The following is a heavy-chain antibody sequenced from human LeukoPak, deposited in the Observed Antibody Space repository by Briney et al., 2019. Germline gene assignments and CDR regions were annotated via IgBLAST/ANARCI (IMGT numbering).Heavy chain of an antibody. D-gene: IGHD6-19*01. Sequence: PGGSLRLSCAASGFTFSGSAMHWVRQASGKGLEWVGRIRSKANSYATAYAASVTGRFTISRDDSKNTAYLQMNSLKTEDTAVYYCTAGYSSGWPTYSFDYWGQGTLVTVSS. V-gene: IGHV3-73*01. CDR1: GFTFSGSA. CDR3: TAGYSSGWPTYSFDY. CDR2: IRSKANSYAT. J-gene: IGHJ4*02.